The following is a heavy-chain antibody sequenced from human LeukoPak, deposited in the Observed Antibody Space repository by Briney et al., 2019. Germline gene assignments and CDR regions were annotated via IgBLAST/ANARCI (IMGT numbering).Heavy chain of an antibody. J-gene: IGHJ4*02. CDR3: TTGNWGPY. CDR1: GFTFSDAW. Sequence: PGGSLRLSCAASGFTFSDAWMNWVRQAPGKGLEWVGRIKRKTDAGTTDYAAPVKGRFTISRDDLKNTLYLQMNSLKTEDTAVYYCTTGNWGPYWGQGTLVTVSS. D-gene: IGHD7-27*01. V-gene: IGHV3-15*07. CDR2: IKRKTDAGTT.